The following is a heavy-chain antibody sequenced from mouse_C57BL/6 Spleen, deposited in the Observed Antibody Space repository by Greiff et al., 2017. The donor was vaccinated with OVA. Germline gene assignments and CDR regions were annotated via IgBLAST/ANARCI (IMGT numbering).Heavy chain of an antibody. Sequence: QVQLQQSGAELVRPGTSVKVSCKASGYAFTNYLIEWVKQRPGQGLEWIGVINPGSGGTNYNEKFKGKATLTADKSSSTAYMQLSSLTSEDSAVYFCARRIYDGYLYAMDYWGQGTSVTVSS. V-gene: IGHV1-54*01. CDR1: GYAFTNYL. J-gene: IGHJ4*01. D-gene: IGHD2-3*01. CDR3: ARRIYDGYLYAMDY. CDR2: INPGSGGT.